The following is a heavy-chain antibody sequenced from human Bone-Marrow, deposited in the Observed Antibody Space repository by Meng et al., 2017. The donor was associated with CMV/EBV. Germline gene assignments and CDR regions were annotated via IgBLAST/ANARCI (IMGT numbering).Heavy chain of an antibody. V-gene: IGHV3-15*01. D-gene: IGHD3-3*01. CDR3: TTSVLRFLEWPN. J-gene: IGHJ1*01. CDR1: GFTFSSYS. Sequence: GESLKISCAASGFTFSSYSMNWVRQAPGKGLEWVGRIKSKTDGGTTGYAAPVKGRFTISRDDSKNTLYLQMNSLKTEDTAVYYCTTSVLRFLEWPNWGQGTLVTVSS. CDR2: IKSKTDGGTT.